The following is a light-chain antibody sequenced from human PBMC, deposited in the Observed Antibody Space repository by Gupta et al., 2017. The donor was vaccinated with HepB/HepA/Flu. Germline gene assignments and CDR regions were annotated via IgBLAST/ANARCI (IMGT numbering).Light chain of an antibody. Sequence: SYELTPPPSVSVSPGQTASITCSGDKLGEKYACWYRQKPGQSPVLVIYEDQKRPSGIPERLSGSNSGNTATLTISGTQPMDEADYYCQAWDSNTVVFGGGTKLTVL. CDR3: QAWDSNTVV. J-gene: IGLJ2*01. CDR2: EDQ. V-gene: IGLV3-1*01. CDR1: KLGEKY.